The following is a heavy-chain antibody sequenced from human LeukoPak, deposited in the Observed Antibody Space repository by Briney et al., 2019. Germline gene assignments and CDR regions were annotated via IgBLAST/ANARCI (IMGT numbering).Heavy chain of an antibody. CDR2: MNQDGSEI. CDR1: GFTFSRYW. Sequence: GGSLRLSCVGSGFTFSRYWLNWVRQAPGKGLEWVANMNQDGSEIYYLDSVKGRFTISRDVSKSIVYLQMNGLRSEDTAVYYCVKDFGRVRGTPDSWGQGTQVTVSS. J-gene: IGHJ4*02. D-gene: IGHD1/OR15-1a*01. CDR3: VKDFGRVRGTPDS. V-gene: IGHV3-7*04.